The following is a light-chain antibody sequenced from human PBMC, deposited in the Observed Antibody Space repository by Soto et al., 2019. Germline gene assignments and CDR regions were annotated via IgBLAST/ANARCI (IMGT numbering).Light chain of an antibody. J-gene: IGKJ2*01. CDR2: RAS. V-gene: IGKV1-5*03. CDR3: QQYNTYSHT. Sequence: DIQMTQSPSTLSASVGDRVTITCRASQSISNWLAWYQQKPGKAPKLLIYRASALERGVPSRFTGSGSGTEVTLTISSLQPDDFAIYFCQQYNTYSHTFGQGTKLEIK. CDR1: QSISNW.